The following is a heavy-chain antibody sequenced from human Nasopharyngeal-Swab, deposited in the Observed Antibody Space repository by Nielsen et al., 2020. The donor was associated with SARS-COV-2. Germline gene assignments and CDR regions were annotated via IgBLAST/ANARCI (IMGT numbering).Heavy chain of an antibody. J-gene: IGHJ4*02. D-gene: IGHD2-8*02. Sequence: ASVKVSCKVSGYTLTELSMHWVRQAPGKGLEWMGGFDPEDGETIYAQKFQGRVTMTEDTSTDTAYMELSSLRSEDTAVYYCVRPRYCSAASCDRHSGVGLFDYWGQGTLVTVPS. CDR2: FDPEDGET. CDR3: VRPRYCSAASCDRHSGVGLFDY. V-gene: IGHV1-24*01. CDR1: GYTLTELS.